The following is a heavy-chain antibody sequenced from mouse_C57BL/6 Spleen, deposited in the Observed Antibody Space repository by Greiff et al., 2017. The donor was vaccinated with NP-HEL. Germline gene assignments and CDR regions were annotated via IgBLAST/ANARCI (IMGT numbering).Heavy chain of an antibody. D-gene: IGHD2-1*01. CDR2: IDPSDSYT. CDR3: ARRGGNYYYCDY. J-gene: IGHJ2*01. Sequence: QVQLKQPGAELVMPGASVKLSCKASGYTFTSYWMHWVKQRPGQGLEWIGEIDPSDSYTNYNQKFKGKSTLTVDKSSSTAYMQLSSLTSEDSAVYYCARRGGNYYYCDYWGQGTTLTVSS. CDR1: GYTFTSYW. V-gene: IGHV1-69*01.